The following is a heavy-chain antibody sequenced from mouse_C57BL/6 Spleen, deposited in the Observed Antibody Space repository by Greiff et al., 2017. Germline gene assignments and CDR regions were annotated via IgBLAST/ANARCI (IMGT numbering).Heavy chain of an antibody. CDR1: GYSFTGYF. Sequence: EVKLVESGPELVKPGASVKISCKASGYSFTGYFMNWVKQSHGKSLEWIGRINPYNGDTFYNQKFKGKATLTVDKSSSTAHMELLSLTSEDFAVYYCAIRSDGYHWYFDVWGTGTTVTVSS. CDR3: AIRSDGYHWYFDV. D-gene: IGHD2-3*01. V-gene: IGHV1-37*01. CDR2: INPYNGDT. J-gene: IGHJ1*03.